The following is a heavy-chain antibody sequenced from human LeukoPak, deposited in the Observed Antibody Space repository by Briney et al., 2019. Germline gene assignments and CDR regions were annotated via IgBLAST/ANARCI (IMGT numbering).Heavy chain of an antibody. Sequence: ASVKVSCKASGYTFTGYYMHWVRQAPGQGLEWMGWINPNSGGTNYAQKFQGRVTMTRDTSISTAYMELSRLRSDDTAVYYCAREDYYGSGEYYYYYCMDVWGKGTTVTISS. CDR1: GYTFTGYY. J-gene: IGHJ6*03. V-gene: IGHV1-2*02. CDR2: INPNSGGT. D-gene: IGHD3-10*01. CDR3: AREDYYGSGEYYYYYCMDV.